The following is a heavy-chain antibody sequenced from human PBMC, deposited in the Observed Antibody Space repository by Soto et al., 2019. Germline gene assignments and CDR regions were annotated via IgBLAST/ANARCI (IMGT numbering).Heavy chain of an antibody. J-gene: IGHJ2*01. V-gene: IGHV4-30-2*01. Sequence: SETLSLTCAVSGGSISSGGYSRSWIRQPPGKGLEWIGYIYHSGSTYYNPSLKSRVTISVDRSKNQFSLKLSSVTAADTAVYSCASSPTTVVPYWYFDLWGRGTLVPVSS. D-gene: IGHD4-17*01. CDR1: GGSISSGGYS. CDR2: IYHSGST. CDR3: ASSPTTVVPYWYFDL.